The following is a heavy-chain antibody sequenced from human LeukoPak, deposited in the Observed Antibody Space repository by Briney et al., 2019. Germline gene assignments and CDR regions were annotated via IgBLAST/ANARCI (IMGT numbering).Heavy chain of an antibody. D-gene: IGHD6-6*01. Sequence: GGSLRLSCVASGFTFSSNGMHWVRQAPGKGLEWVAFIRYGGNDERYADSVKGRFTISRDNSKNTLYLQMNSLRAEDTAVYYCARDRVAARQWGYYYYMDVWGKGTTVTVSS. V-gene: IGHV3-30*02. CDR3: ARDRVAARQWGYYYYMDV. CDR1: GFTFSSNG. CDR2: IRYGGNDE. J-gene: IGHJ6*03.